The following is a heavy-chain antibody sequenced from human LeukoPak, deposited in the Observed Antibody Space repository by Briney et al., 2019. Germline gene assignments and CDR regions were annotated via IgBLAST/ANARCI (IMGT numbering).Heavy chain of an antibody. CDR1: GFTFSSYG. CDR2: IWYDGSNK. D-gene: IGHD1-26*01. CDR3: ARDLFSEWELHSGGAFDI. V-gene: IGHV3-33*01. J-gene: IGHJ3*02. Sequence: GRSLRLSCAASGFTFSSYGMHWVRQAPGKGLEWVAVIWYDGSNKYYADSVKGRFTISRDNSKNTLYLQMNSLRAEDTAVYYCARDLFSEWELHSGGAFDIWGQGTMVTVSS.